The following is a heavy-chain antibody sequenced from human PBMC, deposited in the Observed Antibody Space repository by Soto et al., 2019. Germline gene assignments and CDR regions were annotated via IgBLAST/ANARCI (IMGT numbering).Heavy chain of an antibody. Sequence: GGSLRLSCAASGFTFSSYSMNWVRQAPGKGLEWVSYISSSSSTIYYADPLKGRFTISRDNAKNSLYLQMNSRRAEDTAVYYCARDAVPEFVVVPAAKNLYFDYWGQGTLVTVSS. CDR2: ISSSSSTI. V-gene: IGHV3-48*01. CDR1: GFTFSSYS. D-gene: IGHD2-2*01. CDR3: ARDAVPEFVVVPAAKNLYFDY. J-gene: IGHJ4*02.